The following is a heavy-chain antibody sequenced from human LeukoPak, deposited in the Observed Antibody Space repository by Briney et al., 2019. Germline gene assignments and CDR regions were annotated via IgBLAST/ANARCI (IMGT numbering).Heavy chain of an antibody. Sequence: SETLSLTCTVSGASISTYYWSWIRQPPGKGPEWIGFVYYSGSTNYNPSLKSRVTISLDTSKNQFSLKLNSVTAADTAVYYCARGRSSYYGMDVWGQGTTVTVSS. V-gene: IGHV4-59*08. D-gene: IGHD1-1*01. CDR3: ARGRSSYYGMDV. CDR2: VYYSGST. J-gene: IGHJ6*02. CDR1: GASISTYY.